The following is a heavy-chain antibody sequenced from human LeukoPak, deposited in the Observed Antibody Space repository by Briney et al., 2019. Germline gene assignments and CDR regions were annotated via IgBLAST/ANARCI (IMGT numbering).Heavy chain of an antibody. J-gene: IGHJ6*02. Sequence: SQTLSLTCAISGDSVSSNSAAWNWIRQSPSRGLEWLGRTYYRSKWYNDYAVSVKSRITINPDTSKNQFSLQLNSVTPEDTAVYYCAREAYDFWSGYQPLYYYYGMDVWGQGTTVTVSS. D-gene: IGHD3-3*01. CDR3: AREAYDFWSGYQPLYYYYGMDV. CDR1: GDSVSSNSAA. V-gene: IGHV6-1*01. CDR2: TYYRSKWYN.